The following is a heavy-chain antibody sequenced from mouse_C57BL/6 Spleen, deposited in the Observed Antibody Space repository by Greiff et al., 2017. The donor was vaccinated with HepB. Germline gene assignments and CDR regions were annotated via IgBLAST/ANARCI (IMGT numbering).Heavy chain of an antibody. D-gene: IGHD1-1*01. CDR2: IYPGSGST. CDR1: GYTFTSYW. Sequence: QVQLQQPGAELVKPGASVKMSCKASGYTFTSYWITWVKQRPGQGLEWIGDIYPGSGSTNYNEKFKSKATLTVDTSSSTAYMQLSSLTSEDSAVYYCARSIYYYGSYYAMDYWGQGTSVTVSS. V-gene: IGHV1-55*01. J-gene: IGHJ4*01. CDR3: ARSIYYYGSYYAMDY.